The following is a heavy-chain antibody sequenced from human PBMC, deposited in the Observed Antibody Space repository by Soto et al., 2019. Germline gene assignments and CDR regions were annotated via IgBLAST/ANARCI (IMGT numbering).Heavy chain of an antibody. CDR2: IIPIFGTA. J-gene: IGHJ4*02. D-gene: IGHD3-3*01. V-gene: IGHV1-69*01. CDR1: GGTFSSYA. CDR3: ARVGDFWSRYHYPYFDY. Sequence: QVQLVQSGAEVKKPGSSVKVCCKASGGTFSSYAISWVRQAPGQGLEWMGGIIPIFGTANYAQKFQGRVTITADESTSTAYMELSSLRSEDTAVYYCARVGDFWSRYHYPYFDYWGQGTLVTVSS.